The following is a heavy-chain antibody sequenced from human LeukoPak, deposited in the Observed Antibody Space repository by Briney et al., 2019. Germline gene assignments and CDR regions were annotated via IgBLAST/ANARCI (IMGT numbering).Heavy chain of an antibody. V-gene: IGHV3-30-3*01. CDR3: ARDRSGYANDAFDF. CDR2: LSYGGTNK. CDR1: GFTFSDYA. Sequence: GGSLRLSCAASGFTFSDYAMHWARQAPGKGLEWVAVLSYGGTNKYYADSVKGRFTISRDNSKNTMFLQMNSLRAEDTAVYHCARDRSGYANDAFDFWGQGTMVTVSS. J-gene: IGHJ3*01. D-gene: IGHD3-3*01.